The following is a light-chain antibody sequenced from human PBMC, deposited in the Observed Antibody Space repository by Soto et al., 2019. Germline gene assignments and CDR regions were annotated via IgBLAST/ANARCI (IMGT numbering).Light chain of an antibody. CDR1: QSVSSSY. CDR2: GAS. CDR3: QQYGSSPYT. J-gene: IGKJ2*01. Sequence: PGGRATLSCRASQSVSSSYLAWYQQKPGQAPRLLIYGASSRATGIPDRFSGSGSGTDFTLAISRLEPEDFAVYYCQQYGSSPYTFGQGTKLEI. V-gene: IGKV3-20*01.